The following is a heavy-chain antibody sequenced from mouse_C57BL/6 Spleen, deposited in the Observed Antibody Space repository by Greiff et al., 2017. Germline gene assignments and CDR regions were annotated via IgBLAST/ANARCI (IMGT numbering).Heavy chain of an antibody. J-gene: IGHJ2*01. CDR1: GYAFSSYW. CDR3: ASLNYYGSSLYYFDY. D-gene: IGHD1-1*01. Sequence: QVQLQQSGAELVKPGASVKISCKASGYAFSSYWMNWVKQRPGKGLEWIGQIYPGDGDTNYNGKFKGKATLTADKSSSTAYMQLSSLTSEDSAVYFCASLNYYGSSLYYFDYWGQGTTLTVSS. CDR2: IYPGDGDT. V-gene: IGHV1-80*01.